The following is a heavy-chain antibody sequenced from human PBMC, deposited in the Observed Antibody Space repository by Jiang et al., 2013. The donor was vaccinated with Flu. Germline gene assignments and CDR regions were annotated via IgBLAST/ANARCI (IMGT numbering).Heavy chain of an antibody. CDR3: ARGRIPLSYGGNSQGYFQH. J-gene: IGHJ1*01. CDR1: GGTFSSYA. V-gene: IGHV1-69*01. CDR2: IIPIFGTA. Sequence: GAEVKKPGSSVKVSCKASGGTFSSYAISWVRQAPGQGLEWMGGIIPIFGTANYAQKFQGRVTITADESTSTAYMELSSLRSEDTAVYYCARGRIPLSYGGNSQGYFQHWGQGTLVTVSS. D-gene: IGHD4-23*01.